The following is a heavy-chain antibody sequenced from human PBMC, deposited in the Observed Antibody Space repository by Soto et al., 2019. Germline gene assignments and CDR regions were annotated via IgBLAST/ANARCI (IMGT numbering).Heavy chain of an antibody. V-gene: IGHV1-69*13. D-gene: IGHD2-2*01. Sequence: SVKVSCKASGGTFSSYAISWVRQAPGQGLELMGGIIPIFGTANYAQKFRGRVTITADESTSTAYMELSSLRSEDTAVYYCARDLDRYCSSTSCGYYYYYGMDVWGQGTTVTVSS. J-gene: IGHJ6*02. CDR2: IIPIFGTA. CDR3: ARDLDRYCSSTSCGYYYYYGMDV. CDR1: GGTFSSYA.